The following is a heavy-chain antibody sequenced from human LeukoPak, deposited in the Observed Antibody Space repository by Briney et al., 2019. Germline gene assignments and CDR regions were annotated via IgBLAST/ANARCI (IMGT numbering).Heavy chain of an antibody. D-gene: IGHD5-24*01. J-gene: IGHJ4*02. Sequence: GGSLRLSCAASGFTFSSYEMNWVRQAPGKGLEWVSYISSSGSTIYYADSVKDRFTISRDNAKNSLYLQMNSLRAEDTAVYYCARWLQYPFDYWGQGTLVTVSS. V-gene: IGHV3-48*03. CDR1: GFTFSSYE. CDR3: ARWLQYPFDY. CDR2: ISSSGSTI.